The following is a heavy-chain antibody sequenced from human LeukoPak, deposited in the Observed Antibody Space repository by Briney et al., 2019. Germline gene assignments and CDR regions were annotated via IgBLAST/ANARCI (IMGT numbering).Heavy chain of an antibody. CDR1: GFTFSSYG. V-gene: IGHV3-30*03. CDR3: ARDGSGYEIDAFDI. J-gene: IGHJ3*02. D-gene: IGHD5-12*01. CDR2: IPYDGSNK. Sequence: GGSLRLSCAASGFTFSSYGMHWVRQAPGKGLEWVAVIPYDGSNKYYADSVKGRFTISRDNSKNTLYLQMNSLRAEDTAVYYCARDGSGYEIDAFDIWGQGTMVTVSS.